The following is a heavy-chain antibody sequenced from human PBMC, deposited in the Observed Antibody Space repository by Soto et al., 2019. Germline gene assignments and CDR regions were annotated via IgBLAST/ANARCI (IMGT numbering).Heavy chain of an antibody. J-gene: IGHJ5*02. CDR2: ISGSGSKK. CDR3: AKNQGVELVPLATVDWFDP. CDR1: GFIFENFG. D-gene: IGHD1-26*01. V-gene: IGHV3-23*01. Sequence: GGSLRLSCAASGFIFENFGMSWVRQAPGKGLEWISSISGSGSKKYYADSVKGRFTISRDSSKSTVYLELNNLSAEDTAVYHCAKNQGVELVPLATVDWFDPWGQGSVVTVSS.